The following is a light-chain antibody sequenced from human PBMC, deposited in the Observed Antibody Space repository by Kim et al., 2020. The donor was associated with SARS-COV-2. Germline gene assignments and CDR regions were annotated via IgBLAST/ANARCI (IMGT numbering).Light chain of an antibody. CDR1: SLRSYY. CDR2: GKN. CDR3: NSRDSNTNVV. J-gene: IGLJ2*01. V-gene: IGLV3-19*01. Sequence: VALGQTVRITCQGDSLRSYYASWYQQKPGQAHLLVIYGKNNRPSGTPDRFSGSSSGNTASLTITGAQAEDEAGYYCNSRDSNTNVVFGGGTQLTVL.